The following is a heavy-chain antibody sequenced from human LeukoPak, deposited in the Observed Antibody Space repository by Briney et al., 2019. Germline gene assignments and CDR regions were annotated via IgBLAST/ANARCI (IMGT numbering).Heavy chain of an antibody. J-gene: IGHJ4*02. CDR2: IRSKAYGETA. D-gene: IGHD1-1*01. Sequence: GGSLRLSCTASGFTFGDYAMSWIRQAPGKGLGWVGFIRSKAYGETADYAASVKGRFTISRDDSKAIAYLQMNSLKTEDTAVYHFTRDRGAYNLYDYWGQGTLVTVSS. CDR1: GFTFGDYA. CDR3: TRDRGAYNLYDY. V-gene: IGHV3-49*03.